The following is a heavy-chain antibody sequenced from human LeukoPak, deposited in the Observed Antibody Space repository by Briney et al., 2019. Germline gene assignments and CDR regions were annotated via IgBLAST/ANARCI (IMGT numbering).Heavy chain of an antibody. Sequence: GGSLRLSRTVSGFTFSNYAMNWVRQAPGKGLEWVSGLSGSGVRTDYADSVKGRFTVSRDISKDTLYLQMNDLRAEDTAVYYCAKAEGYSTGWFSYWGQGTLVTVSS. CDR3: AKAEGYSTGWFSY. D-gene: IGHD6-19*01. J-gene: IGHJ4*02. CDR1: GFTFSNYA. CDR2: LSGSGVRT. V-gene: IGHV3-23*01.